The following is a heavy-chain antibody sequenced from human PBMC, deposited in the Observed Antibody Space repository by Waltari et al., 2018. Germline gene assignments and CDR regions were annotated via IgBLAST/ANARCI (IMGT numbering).Heavy chain of an antibody. V-gene: IGHV1-2*06. Sequence: QVQLVQSGAEVKKPGASVKVSCKASGYTFTGYYMHWVRKAPGQGLELMGRSNPNRGGTNYAQKFQGRVTMTRDTSISTAYMELSRLRSDDTAVYYCARLPSGDWNILGYWGQGTLVTVSS. D-gene: IGHD1-1*01. J-gene: IGHJ4*02. CDR1: GYTFTGYY. CDR3: ARLPSGDWNILGY. CDR2: SNPNRGGT.